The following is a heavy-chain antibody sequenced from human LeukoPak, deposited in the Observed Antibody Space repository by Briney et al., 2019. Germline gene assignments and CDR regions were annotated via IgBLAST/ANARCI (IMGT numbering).Heavy chain of an antibody. CDR3: AREYCSSTSCRVGNYYYGMDV. V-gene: IGHV1-46*01. CDR2: INPSGGST. D-gene: IGHD2-2*01. CDR1: GYTFTSYY. J-gene: IGHJ6*02. Sequence: ASVKVSCKASGYTFTSYYMHWVRQAPGQGLEWMGIINPSGGSTSYAQKFQGRVTMTRDTSTSTVYMELSSLRSEDTAVYYCAREYCSSTSCRVGNYYYGMDVWGQGTTVTVSS.